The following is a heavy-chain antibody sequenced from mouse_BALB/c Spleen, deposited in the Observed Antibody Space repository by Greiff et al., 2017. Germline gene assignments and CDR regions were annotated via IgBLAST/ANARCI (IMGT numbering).Heavy chain of an antibody. D-gene: IGHD3-1*01. CDR1: GFTFSSYA. Sequence: EVQGVESGGGLVKPGGSLKLSCAASGFTFSSYAMSWVRQTPEKRLEWVATISSGGSYTYYPDSVKGRFTISRDNAKNTLYLQMSSLRSEDTAMYYCARGLRGYAMDYWGQGTSVTVSS. CDR2: ISSGGSYT. J-gene: IGHJ4*01. CDR3: ARGLRGYAMDY. V-gene: IGHV5-9-3*01.